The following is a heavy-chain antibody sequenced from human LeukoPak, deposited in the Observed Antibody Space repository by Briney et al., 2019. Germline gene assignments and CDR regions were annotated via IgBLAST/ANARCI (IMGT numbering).Heavy chain of an antibody. V-gene: IGHV1-69*04. Sequence: SVKVSCKASGVTSNSYAISWVRQAPGQGLEWMGRISPNRGTTNRAQNFQDRVTLTADKSTNTAYMELTSLTSDDTAVYYCARANCAGDCYLKHWGQGTLVTVSS. CDR2: ISPNRGTT. D-gene: IGHD2-21*02. CDR1: GVTSNSYA. J-gene: IGHJ4*02. CDR3: ARANCAGDCYLKH.